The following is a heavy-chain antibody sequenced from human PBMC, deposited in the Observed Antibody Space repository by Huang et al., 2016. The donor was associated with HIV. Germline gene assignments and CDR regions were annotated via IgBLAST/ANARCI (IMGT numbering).Heavy chain of an antibody. CDR2: FKSDGSRT. J-gene: IGHJ4*02. V-gene: IGHV3-74*01. D-gene: IGHD3-10*01. Sequence: EVQLVESGGGLVQHGGSLRLSCAASGFTFSSYWMHWGRQVPGKGLVWVSHFKSDGSRTSYAGSVNGRFTISRDNAKNTLYLQMNSLRAEDTAVYYCARGSRQGKYYYGSGTAYWGQGTLVTVSS. CDR1: GFTFSSYW. CDR3: ARGSRQGKYYYGSGTAY.